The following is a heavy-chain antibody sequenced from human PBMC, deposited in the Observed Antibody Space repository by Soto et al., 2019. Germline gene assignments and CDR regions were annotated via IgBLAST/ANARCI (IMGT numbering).Heavy chain of an antibody. V-gene: IGHV1-8*01. J-gene: IGHJ6*02. CDR1: GYTFTSYD. CDR3: ARDRGSNLGSFYRSDMDV. D-gene: IGHD3-10*01. CDR2: MNPNSANT. Sequence: ASVKVSCKASGYTFTSYDINWVRQATGQGLEWVGWMNPNSANTGYAQKFQGRVTMTRYTSISTAYMELSSLRAEDTAVYYCARDRGSNLGSFYRSDMDVWGQGTTVTVSS.